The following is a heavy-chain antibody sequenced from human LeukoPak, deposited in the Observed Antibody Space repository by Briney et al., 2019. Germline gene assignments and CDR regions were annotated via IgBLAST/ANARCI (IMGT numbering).Heavy chain of an antibody. CDR3: ARDRTVTGDLDY. V-gene: IGHV4-59*01. J-gene: IGHJ4*02. CDR1: GGSISSYY. D-gene: IGHD7-27*01. Sequence: SGTLSLTCTVSGGSISSYYWSWIRQPPGKGLEWIGYIYYSGSPDYNPSLKSRGTISVDTSKNQFSLKLSSVTAADTAVYYCARDRTVTGDLDYWGQGTLVTVSS. CDR2: IYYSGSP.